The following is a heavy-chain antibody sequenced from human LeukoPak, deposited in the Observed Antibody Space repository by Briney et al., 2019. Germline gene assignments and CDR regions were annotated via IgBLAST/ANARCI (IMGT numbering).Heavy chain of an antibody. V-gene: IGHV3-23*01. CDR3: AKEEWDDFGPYYFDY. Sequence: PGGSLRLSCAASGFSLSIYWMNWVRQAPGKGLEWVSAISGSGGSTYYADSVKGRFTISRDNSKNTLYLQMNSLRAEDTAVYYCAKEEWDDFGPYYFDYWGQGTLVTVSS. J-gene: IGHJ4*02. CDR2: ISGSGGST. D-gene: IGHD3-3*01. CDR1: GFSLSIYW.